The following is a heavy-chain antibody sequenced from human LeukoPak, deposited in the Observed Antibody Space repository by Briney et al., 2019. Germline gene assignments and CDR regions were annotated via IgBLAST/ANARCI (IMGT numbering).Heavy chain of an antibody. CDR2: ISSSGSTK. D-gene: IGHD1-26*01. Sequence: PGGSLRLSCAASGFTFSSYEMNWVRQAPGKGLEWVSYISSSGSTKYYADSVKGRFTISRDNAKNSLYLQMNSLRAEDTAVYYCARALKDLRRRIGGTTTFEYYYYMDVWGKGTTVIISS. CDR1: GFTFSSYE. J-gene: IGHJ6*03. V-gene: IGHV3-48*03. CDR3: ARALKDLRRRIGGTTTFEYYYYMDV.